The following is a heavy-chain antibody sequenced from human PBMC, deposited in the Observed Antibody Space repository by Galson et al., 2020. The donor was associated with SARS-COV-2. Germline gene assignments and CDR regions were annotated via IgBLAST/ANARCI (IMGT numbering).Heavy chain of an antibody. Sequence: GESLKISCAAPGFTFDDYAMHWVRQAPGKGLEWVSLISWDGGSTYYADSVKGRFTISRDNSKNSLYLQMNSLRAEDTALYYCAREPSVAGQPYYYYYMDVWGKGTTVTVSS. CDR3: AREPSVAGQPYYYYYMDV. CDR2: ISWDGGST. CDR1: GFTFDDYA. V-gene: IGHV3-43D*03. J-gene: IGHJ6*03. D-gene: IGHD6-19*01.